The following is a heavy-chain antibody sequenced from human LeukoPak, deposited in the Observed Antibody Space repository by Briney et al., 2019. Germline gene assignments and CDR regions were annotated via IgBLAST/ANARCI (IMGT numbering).Heavy chain of an antibody. D-gene: IGHD2-15*01. CDR2: IYYSGST. CDR1: GDSINNHY. CDR3: ARDYCSGGSCWAFDY. Sequence: SETLSLTCTVSGDSINNHYWTWIRQPPGKGLEWIGYIYYSGSTNYNPSLKSRVTISVDTSKNQFSLKLSSVTAADTAVYYCARDYCSGGSCWAFDYWGQGTLVTVSS. J-gene: IGHJ4*02. V-gene: IGHV4-59*11.